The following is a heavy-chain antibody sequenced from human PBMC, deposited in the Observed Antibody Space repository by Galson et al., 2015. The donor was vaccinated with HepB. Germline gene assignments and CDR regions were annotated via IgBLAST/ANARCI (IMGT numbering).Heavy chain of an antibody. Sequence: SETLSLTCTVSGGSISSSSYYWGWIRQPPGKGLEWIGSIYYSGSTYYNPSLKSRVTISVDTSKNQFSLKLSSVTAADTAVYYCARLPSYCGGDCFDYWYFDLWGRGTLVTVSS. CDR1: GGSISSSSYY. D-gene: IGHD2-21*02. CDR3: ARLPSYCGGDCFDYWYFDL. CDR2: IYYSGST. V-gene: IGHV4-39*01. J-gene: IGHJ2*01.